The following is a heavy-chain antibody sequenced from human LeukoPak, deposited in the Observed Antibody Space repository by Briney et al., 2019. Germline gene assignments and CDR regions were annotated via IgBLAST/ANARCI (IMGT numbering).Heavy chain of an antibody. V-gene: IGHV4-39*07. CDR3: ASRRLSRGAFDP. CDR2: IYYSGST. J-gene: IGHJ5*02. CDR1: GGSISSSSYY. D-gene: IGHD3-10*01. Sequence: SETLSLTCTVSGGSISSSSYYWGWIRQPPGKGLEWIGSIYYSGSTYYNPSLKSRVTISVDTSKNQFSLKLSSVTAADTAVYYCASRRLSRGAFDPWGQGTLVTVSS.